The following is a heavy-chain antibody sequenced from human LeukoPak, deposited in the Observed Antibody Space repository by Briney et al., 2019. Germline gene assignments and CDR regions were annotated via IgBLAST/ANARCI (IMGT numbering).Heavy chain of an antibody. CDR3: AKGQLELGNGYYYYGMDV. Sequence: SQTLSLTCAISGDSVSSNSAAWNWIRQSPSRGLEWLGRTYYRSKWYNDYAVSVKSRITINPDTSKNQFSLQLNSVTPEDTAVYYCAKGQLELGNGYYYYGMDVWGQGTTVTVSS. CDR1: GDSVSSNSAA. V-gene: IGHV6-1*01. CDR2: TYYRSKWYN. J-gene: IGHJ6*02. D-gene: IGHD1-7*01.